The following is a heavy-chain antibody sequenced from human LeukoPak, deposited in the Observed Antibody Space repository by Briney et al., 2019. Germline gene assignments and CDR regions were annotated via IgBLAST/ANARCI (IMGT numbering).Heavy chain of an antibody. CDR3: ARDRDQGFSI. CDR1: GYTFTGYY. Sequence: SVNVSCKASGYTFTGYYMHWVRQAPGQGLEWMGWINPNSGGTNYAQKFQGRVTMTRDTSISTAYMELSRPRSDDTAVYYCARDRDQGFSIWGQGTLVPVSS. D-gene: IGHD2-2*01. CDR2: INPNSGGT. J-gene: IGHJ4*01. V-gene: IGHV1-2*02.